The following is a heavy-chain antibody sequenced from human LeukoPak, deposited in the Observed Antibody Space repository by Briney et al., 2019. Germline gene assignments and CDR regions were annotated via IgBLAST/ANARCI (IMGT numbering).Heavy chain of an antibody. CDR1: GFTFSSYI. CDR3: ARGGLKARFDI. Sequence: GGSLRLSCAASGFTFSSYIMSWVRQAPGKGLERVSGISGSGGSTNYADSVKGRFTISRDNSRNTLYLQMNSLRAEDTAVYYCARGGLKARFDIWGQGTMVTASS. V-gene: IGHV3-23*01. J-gene: IGHJ3*02. D-gene: IGHD4/OR15-4a*01. CDR2: ISGSGGST.